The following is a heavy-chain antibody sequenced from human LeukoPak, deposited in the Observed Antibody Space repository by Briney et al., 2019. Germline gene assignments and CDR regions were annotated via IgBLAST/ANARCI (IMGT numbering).Heavy chain of an antibody. CDR3: AKASAMIVVVIKHFDY. CDR1: GFTFRKYG. J-gene: IGHJ4*02. D-gene: IGHD3-22*01. Sequence: GGTLRLSCAASGFTFRKYGMGWVRQTPGKGLEWGSAISDSGDSTYYADSGKGRVTISRENNKNTLYMQMNRLRAEDTAVYWCAKASAMIVVVIKHFDYWGQGTLVTVSS. CDR2: ISDSGDST. V-gene: IGHV3-23*01.